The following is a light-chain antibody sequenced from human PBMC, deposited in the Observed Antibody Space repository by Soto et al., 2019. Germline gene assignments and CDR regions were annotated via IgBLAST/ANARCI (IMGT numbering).Light chain of an antibody. CDR1: QSVSSY. V-gene: IGKV3-11*01. Sequence: DIVMTQSPATLSVSPGERATLSCRASQSVSSYLAWYQQKPGQAPRLLIFDASNRATSIPARFSGSGSGTDFTLTISSLEPEDFAVYYCQQRSNWPITFGQGTRLEIK. CDR2: DAS. CDR3: QQRSNWPIT. J-gene: IGKJ5*01.